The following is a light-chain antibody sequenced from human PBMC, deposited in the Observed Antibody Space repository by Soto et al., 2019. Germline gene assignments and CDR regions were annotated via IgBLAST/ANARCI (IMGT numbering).Light chain of an antibody. CDR3: QQYNRYAVT. CDR2: DAS. V-gene: IGKV1-5*01. J-gene: IGKJ1*01. Sequence: DIQMTQSPSTLSASVGDRVTITCRASQSASTFLAWYQQKPGQAPKLLIHDASTLQSGVPSRFSASGSGTEFALTISGLQPDGFAVYYCQQYNRYAVTFGQGTKVEIK. CDR1: QSASTF.